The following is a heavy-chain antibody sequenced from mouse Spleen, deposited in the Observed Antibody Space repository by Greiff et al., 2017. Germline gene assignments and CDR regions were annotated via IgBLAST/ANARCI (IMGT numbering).Heavy chain of an antibody. CDR2: ISSGGSYT. Sequence: EVQGVESGGGLVKPGGSLKLSCAASGFTFSSYAMSWVRQTPEKRLEWVATISSGGSYTYYPDSVKGRFTISRDNAKNTLYLQMSSLRSEDTAMYYCARQGGVTGYYYAMDYWGQGTSVTVSS. V-gene: IGHV5-9-3*01. CDR3: ARQGGVTGYYYAMDY. J-gene: IGHJ4*01. D-gene: IGHD2-2*01. CDR1: GFTFSSYA.